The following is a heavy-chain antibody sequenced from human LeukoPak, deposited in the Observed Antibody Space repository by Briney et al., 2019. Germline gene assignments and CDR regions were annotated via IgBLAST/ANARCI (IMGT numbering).Heavy chain of an antibody. D-gene: IGHD3-22*01. CDR2: ISSSGSTI. Sequence: GGSLGLSCAASGFTFSSYGMHWIRQAPGKGLEWVSYISSSGSTIYYADSVKGRFTISRDNAKNSLYLQMSTLRAEDTAVYYCARDRHKYNYDSGGYPPYWGQGTLVTVSS. J-gene: IGHJ4*02. CDR1: GFTFSSYG. CDR3: ARDRHKYNYDSGGYPPY. V-gene: IGHV3-48*01.